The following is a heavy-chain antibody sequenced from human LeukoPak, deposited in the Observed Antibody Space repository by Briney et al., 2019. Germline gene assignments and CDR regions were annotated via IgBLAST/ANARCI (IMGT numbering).Heavy chain of an antibody. D-gene: IGHD3-22*01. V-gene: IGHV1-69*13. Sequence: ASVKVSCKASGGTFSSYAISWVRQAPGQGLEWMGGIIPIFGTTNYAQKLQGRVTITADESTSAAYMELSSLRSEDTAVYYCASRTYTYDSSGYYRRNYYFDYWGQGTLVTVSS. J-gene: IGHJ4*02. CDR2: IIPIFGTT. CDR1: GGTFSSYA. CDR3: ASRTYTYDSSGYYRRNYYFDY.